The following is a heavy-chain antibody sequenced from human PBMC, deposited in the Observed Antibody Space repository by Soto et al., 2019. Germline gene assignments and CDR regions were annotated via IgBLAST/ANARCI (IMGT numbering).Heavy chain of an antibody. J-gene: IGHJ6*02. V-gene: IGHV3-9*01. D-gene: IGHD3-10*01. CDR2: ISWNSGSI. CDR1: GFTFDDYA. CDR3: AKGMVRGVIITGHYYGMDV. Sequence: EVQLVESGGGLVQPGRFLRLSCAASGFTFDDYAMHWVRQAPGKGLEWVSGISWNSGSIGYADSVKGRFTISRDNAKNSLYLQMNSLRAEDTALYYCAKGMVRGVIITGHYYGMDVWGQGTTVTVSS.